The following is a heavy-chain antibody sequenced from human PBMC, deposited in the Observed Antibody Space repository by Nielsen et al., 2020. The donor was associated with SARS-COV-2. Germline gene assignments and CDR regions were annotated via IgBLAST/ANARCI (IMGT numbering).Heavy chain of an antibody. Sequence: SLKISCAASGFTLDDYAMHWVRQAPGKGLEWVSGISWNSGSIGYADSVKGRFTISRDNAKNSLYLQMNSLRAEDTALYYCAKDITRWGYSYGLGSFDIWGQGTMVTVSS. CDR1: GFTLDDYA. CDR3: AKDITRWGYSYGLGSFDI. CDR2: ISWNSGSI. J-gene: IGHJ3*02. V-gene: IGHV3-9*01. D-gene: IGHD5-18*01.